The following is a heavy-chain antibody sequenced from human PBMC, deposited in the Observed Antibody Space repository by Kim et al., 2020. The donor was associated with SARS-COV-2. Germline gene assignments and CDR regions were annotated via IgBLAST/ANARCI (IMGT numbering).Heavy chain of an antibody. CDR2: ISSSSSYI. J-gene: IGHJ6*02. V-gene: IGHV3-21*01. D-gene: IGHD2-2*01. CDR1: GFTFSSYS. Sequence: GGSLRLSCAASGFTFSSYSMNWVRQAPGKGLEWVSSISSSSSYIYYADSVKGRFTISRDNAKNSLYLQMNSLRAEDTAVYYCARDWEEWGVPAAGTYDYYNYYGMDVWGQGTTVTVSS. CDR3: ARDWEEWGVPAAGTYDYYNYYGMDV.